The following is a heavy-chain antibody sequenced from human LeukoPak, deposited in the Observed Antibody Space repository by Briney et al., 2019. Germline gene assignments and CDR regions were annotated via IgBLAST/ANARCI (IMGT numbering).Heavy chain of an antibody. CDR1: GFTFRTYA. J-gene: IGHJ4*02. V-gene: IGHV3-30-3*01. CDR3: ARDRDPIIAVAGTLDY. D-gene: IGHD6-19*01. Sequence: GGSLRLSCAASGFTFRTYAMHWVRQAPGKGLEWVAVISYDGSNKYYADSVKGRFTISRDNSENTLYLQMNSLRAEDTAVYYCARDRDPIIAVAGTLDYWGQGTLVTVSS. CDR2: ISYDGSNK.